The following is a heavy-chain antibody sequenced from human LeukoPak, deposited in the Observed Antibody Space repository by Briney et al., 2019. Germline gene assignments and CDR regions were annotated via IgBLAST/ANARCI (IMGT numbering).Heavy chain of an antibody. CDR2: IYSGGST. CDR1: GFTVSSYY. D-gene: IGHD3-3*01. J-gene: IGHJ4*02. CDR3: ARLEWLSGPPDY. Sequence: GGSLKLSCAASGFTVSSYYMSWVRQAPGKGLEWVSVIYSGGSTYYADSVKGRFTISRDNSKNTLYLQMNSLRAEDTAVYYCARLEWLSGPPDYWGQGTLVTVSS. V-gene: IGHV3-66*02.